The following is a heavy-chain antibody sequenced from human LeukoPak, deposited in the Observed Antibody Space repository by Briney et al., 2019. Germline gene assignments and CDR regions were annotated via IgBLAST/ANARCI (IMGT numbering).Heavy chain of an antibody. CDR3: ARDQRLGFFSGYSYGYH. CDR2: ISYDGSNK. D-gene: IGHD5-18*01. CDR1: GFTFSSYW. Sequence: GGSLRLSCAASGFTFSSYWMSWVRQAPGKGLEWVAVISYDGSNKYYADSVKGRFTISRDNTLYLQMNSLRSDDTAVYYCARDQRLGFFSGYSYGYHWGQGTLVTVSS. J-gene: IGHJ4*02. V-gene: IGHV3-30-3*01.